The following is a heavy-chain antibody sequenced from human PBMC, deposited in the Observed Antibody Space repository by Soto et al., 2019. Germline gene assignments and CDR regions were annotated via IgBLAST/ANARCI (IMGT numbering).Heavy chain of an antibody. CDR2: ILGRGDT. CDR3: AKDARPDGYWDLDY. Sequence: EVPLLESGGGSVQPGGSLRLSCAASGFTFSTFAMSWVRQAPGKGLEWVSGILGRGDTYYEESVKGRFTISRDNSKTTLFRQLNSLRVEDTAIYYCAKDARPDGYWDLDYWGQGTLVTVSS. J-gene: IGHJ4*02. CDR1: GFTFSTFA. V-gene: IGHV3-23*01. D-gene: IGHD5-12*01.